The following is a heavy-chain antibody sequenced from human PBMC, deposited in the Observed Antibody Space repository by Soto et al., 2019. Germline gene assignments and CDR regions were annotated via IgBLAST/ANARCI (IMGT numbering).Heavy chain of an antibody. J-gene: IGHJ4*02. D-gene: IGHD3-22*01. Sequence: GGSLRLSCAASGFTFSSYAMHWVRQAPGKGLEWVAVISYDGSNKYYADSVKGRFTISRDNSKNTLYLQMNSLRAEDTAVYYCARVRYDSSGYYGLEIDYWGQGTLVTVSS. V-gene: IGHV3-30-3*01. CDR3: ARVRYDSSGYYGLEIDY. CDR1: GFTFSSYA. CDR2: ISYDGSNK.